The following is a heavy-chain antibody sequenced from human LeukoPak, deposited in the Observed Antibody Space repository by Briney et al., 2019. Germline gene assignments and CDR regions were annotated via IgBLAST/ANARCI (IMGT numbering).Heavy chain of an antibody. D-gene: IGHD4-23*01. CDR2: IPYDGSNK. CDR3: AKDDFDYGGLH. J-gene: IGHJ4*02. CDR1: GFSFRSYG. V-gene: IGHV3-30*18. Sequence: GGTLRLSCAASGFSFRSYGMHWVRQAPGTGLEWEAVIPYDGSNKYYAASVKGRFTISRDNSKNTLYLQMNSLRAEDTAVYYCAKDDFDYGGLHWGQGTLVTVSS.